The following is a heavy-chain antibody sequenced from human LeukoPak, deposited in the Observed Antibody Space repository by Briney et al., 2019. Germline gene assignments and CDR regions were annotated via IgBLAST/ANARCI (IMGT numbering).Heavy chain of an antibody. CDR3: TKGQLGYYMDV. V-gene: IGHV3-9*01. Sequence: GGSLRLSCAASGFTFDDYAMHWVRQAPGKGLEWVSGISWNSGSIGYADSVKGRFTISRDNAKNSLYLQMNSLRAEDTALYYCTKGQLGYYMDVWGKGTTVTVSS. J-gene: IGHJ6*03. CDR2: ISWNSGSI. CDR1: GFTFDDYA. D-gene: IGHD5-18*01.